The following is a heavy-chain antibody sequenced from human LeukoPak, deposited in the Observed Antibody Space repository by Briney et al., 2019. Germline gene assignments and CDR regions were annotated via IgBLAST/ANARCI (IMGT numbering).Heavy chain of an antibody. V-gene: IGHV3-23*01. Sequence: GGSLRLSCAASGFTFSSYAMSWVRQAPGKGLEWVSAISGSGGSTYYADSVKGRFTISRDNSENTLYLQMNSLRAEDTAVYYCAKDREGSGSYYDAFDIWGQGTMVTVSS. J-gene: IGHJ3*02. D-gene: IGHD3-10*01. CDR2: ISGSGGST. CDR3: AKDREGSGSYYDAFDI. CDR1: GFTFSSYA.